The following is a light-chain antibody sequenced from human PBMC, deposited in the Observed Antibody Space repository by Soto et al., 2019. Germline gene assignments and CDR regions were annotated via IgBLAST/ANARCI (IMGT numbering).Light chain of an antibody. CDR2: GAS. CDR3: QQYVSIPLT. CDR1: QSVSSY. J-gene: IGKJ4*01. Sequence: EILMTQSPCTLSVSPGERATLSCRASQSVSSYLAWYQQKPGQAPRLLIYGASSRATGIPDRFSGSGSGTDFTLTISRLEPEDFEVYYCQQYVSIPLTFGGGTKVDIK. V-gene: IGKV3-20*01.